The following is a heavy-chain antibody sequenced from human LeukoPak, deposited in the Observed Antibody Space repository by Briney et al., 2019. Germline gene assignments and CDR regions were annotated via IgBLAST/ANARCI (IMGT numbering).Heavy chain of an antibody. CDR3: VRYGGEDYYGMDV. D-gene: IGHD4-23*01. Sequence: PSQTLSLTCAVSGGSISSGGYSWSWIRQPPGKGLEWIGYIYHSGSTYYNPSLKSRVTISVDRSKNQFSLKLSSVTAADTAVYYCVRYGGEDYYGMDVWGQGTTVTVSS. CDR2: IYHSGST. CDR1: GGSISSGGYS. J-gene: IGHJ6*02. V-gene: IGHV4-30-2*01.